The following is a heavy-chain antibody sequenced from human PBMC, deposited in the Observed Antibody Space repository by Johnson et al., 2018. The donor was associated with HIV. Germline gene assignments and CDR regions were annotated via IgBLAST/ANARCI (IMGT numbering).Heavy chain of an antibody. V-gene: IGHV3-13*01. CDR1: GFIFSSYD. CDR3: ARAGDYDVLTGSLLRGTFDV. Sequence: VQLVESVGGLVQPGGSLRLSCAASGFIFSSYDMHWVRQTTGKGLEWISGIGSSGDTFYPGSVKGRFTISRANAKNSLYLQMNSLRAGDTGVYYCARAGDYDVLTGSLLRGTFDVWGQGTMVTVSS. J-gene: IGHJ3*01. CDR2: IGSSGDT. D-gene: IGHD3-9*01.